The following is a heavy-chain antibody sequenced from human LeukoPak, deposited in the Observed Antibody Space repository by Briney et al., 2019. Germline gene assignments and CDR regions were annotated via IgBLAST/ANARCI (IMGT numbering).Heavy chain of an antibody. CDR1: GFTFSSYA. CDR3: ARLRSITMVRGAIGL. Sequence: GGSLRLSCAASGFTFSSYAMHWVRQAPGKGLEWVAVISYDGSNKYYADSVKGRFTISRDNSKNTLYLQMNSLRAEDTAVYYRARLRSITMVRGAIGLWGQGTLVTVSS. V-gene: IGHV3-30*04. J-gene: IGHJ4*02. D-gene: IGHD3-10*01. CDR2: ISYDGSNK.